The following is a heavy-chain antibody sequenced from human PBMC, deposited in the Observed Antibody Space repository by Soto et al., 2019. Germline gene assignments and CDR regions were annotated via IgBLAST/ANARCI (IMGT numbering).Heavy chain of an antibody. CDR2: IYYSGST. CDR3: ARVHSYYYDSSGYSWDFDY. Sequence: KPSETLSLTCTVSGGSISSGSYYWSWIRQPPGKGLEWIGYIYYSGSTNYNPSLKSRVTISVDTSKNQFSLKLSSVTAADTAVYYCARVHSYYYDSSGYSWDFDYWGQGTLVTVSS. V-gene: IGHV4-61*01. J-gene: IGHJ4*02. D-gene: IGHD3-22*01. CDR1: GGSISSGSYY.